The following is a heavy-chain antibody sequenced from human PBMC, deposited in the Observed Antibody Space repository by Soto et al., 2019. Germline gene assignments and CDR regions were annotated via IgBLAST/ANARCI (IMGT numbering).Heavy chain of an antibody. Sequence: GGSPRISRSTPWFPFYDFCMRWVPPTPRAGLEWVSGINWDGDSTGYADSVKGRFTISRDNAKNSLHLQMNSLRVEDTVFYYCARGGYYDSSGFYPIYDWGQGTLVTVSS. CDR1: WFPFYDFC. J-gene: IGHJ4*02. V-gene: IGHV3-20*04. D-gene: IGHD3-22*01. CDR3: ARGGYYDSSGFYPIYD. CDR2: INWDGDST.